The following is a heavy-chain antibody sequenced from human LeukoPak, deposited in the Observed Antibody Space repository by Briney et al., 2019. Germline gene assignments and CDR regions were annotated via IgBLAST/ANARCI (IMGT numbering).Heavy chain of an antibody. D-gene: IGHD5-18*01. CDR3: ARDDIQTPFNWFDP. CDR2: INPSGGST. J-gene: IGHJ5*02. CDR1: GYTFISYY. Sequence: ASVKVSCKASGYTFISYYMHWVRQAPGQGLEWMGIINPSGGSTTYAQMFQGRVVLTRDTSTRTVYMELYNLRSEDTAVYYCARDDIQTPFNWFDPWGQGTLVTVSS. V-gene: IGHV1-46*01.